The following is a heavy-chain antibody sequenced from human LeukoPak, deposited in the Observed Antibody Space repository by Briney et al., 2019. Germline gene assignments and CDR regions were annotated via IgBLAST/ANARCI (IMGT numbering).Heavy chain of an antibody. Sequence: PGGSLRLSCVASGFTFSSHAMHWVRQAPGKGLEWVAVISYDGSNKHYADSVKGRFTISRDNSKNTLYLEMNSLRAEDTAVYYCTRDPTQDGSGSYPSDYWGRGTLVTVSS. J-gene: IGHJ4*02. CDR2: ISYDGSNK. V-gene: IGHV3-30-3*01. D-gene: IGHD3-10*01. CDR3: TRDPTQDGSGSYPSDY. CDR1: GFTFSSHA.